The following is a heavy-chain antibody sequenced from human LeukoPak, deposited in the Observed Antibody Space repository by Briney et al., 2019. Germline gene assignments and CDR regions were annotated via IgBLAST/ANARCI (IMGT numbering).Heavy chain of an antibody. D-gene: IGHD6-13*01. J-gene: IGHJ4*02. CDR3: ARVPGGSSWYAGPPGDY. Sequence: PGGSLRLSCAASGFTFSSYSMNWVRQAPGKGLEWVAVISYDGSNKYYADSVKGRFTISRDNSKNTLYLQMNSLRAEDTAVYYCARVPGGSSWYAGPPGDYWGQGTLVTASS. CDR1: GFTFSSYS. CDR2: ISYDGSNK. V-gene: IGHV3-30*03.